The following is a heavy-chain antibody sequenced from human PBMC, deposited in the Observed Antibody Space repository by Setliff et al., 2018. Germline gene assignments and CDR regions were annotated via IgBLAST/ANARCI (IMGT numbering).Heavy chain of an antibody. CDR1: GYIFTNYY. CDR3: ARDHGPDSSGYYSFDY. Sequence: ASVKVSCKTSGYIFTNYYIHWVRQAPGQGLEWMGWINANTGGTREVQKFQGRVTMTRDTSIDTAYMEVNRLTYDDTAVYYCARDHGPDSSGYYSFDYWGQGTLVTVSS. D-gene: IGHD3-22*01. V-gene: IGHV1-2*02. CDR2: INANTGGT. J-gene: IGHJ4*02.